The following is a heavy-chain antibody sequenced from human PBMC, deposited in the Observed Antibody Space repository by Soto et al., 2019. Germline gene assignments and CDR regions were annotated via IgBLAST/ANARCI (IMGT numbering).Heavy chain of an antibody. CDR2: INSDGSST. CDR1: GFTFSSYW. V-gene: IGHV3-74*01. CDR3: ARGVTLNPQNNWFDP. J-gene: IGHJ5*02. Sequence: GGSLRLSCAASGFTFSSYWMHWVRQAPGKGLVWVSRINSDGSSTSYADSVKGRFTISRDNAKNTLYLQMNSLRAEDTAVYYCARGVTLNPQNNWFDPWGQGTLVTVSS. D-gene: IGHD2-21*02.